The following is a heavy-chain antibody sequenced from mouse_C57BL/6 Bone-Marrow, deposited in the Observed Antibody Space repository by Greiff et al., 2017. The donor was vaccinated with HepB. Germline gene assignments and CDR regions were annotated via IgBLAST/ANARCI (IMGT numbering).Heavy chain of an antibody. CDR2: ISSGGDYI. CDR3: TREDITTVSY. D-gene: IGHD1-1*01. Sequence: EVMLVESGEGLVKPGGSLKLSCAASGFTFSSYAMSWVRQTPEKRLEWVAYISSGGDYIYYADTVKGRFTISRDNARNTLYLQMSSLKSEDTAMYYCTREDITTVSYWGQATLVTVSA. CDR1: GFTFSSYA. V-gene: IGHV5-9-1*02. J-gene: IGHJ3*01.